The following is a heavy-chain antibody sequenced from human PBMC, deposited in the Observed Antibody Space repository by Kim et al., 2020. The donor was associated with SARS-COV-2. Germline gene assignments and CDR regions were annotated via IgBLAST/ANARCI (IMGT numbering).Heavy chain of an antibody. CDR1: GGSISNSNW. CDR3: ARTPDYCYGMDV. V-gene: IGHV4-4*02. J-gene: IGHJ6*02. CDR2: IYHSGST. Sequence: SETLSLTCAVSGGSISNSNWWSWVRQPPGKGLEWIGEIYHSGSTNYNPSLKSRVTIFLDKSKNQCSLKLISVTAADTAVYYCARTPDYCYGMDVWGQGTTVSVSS.